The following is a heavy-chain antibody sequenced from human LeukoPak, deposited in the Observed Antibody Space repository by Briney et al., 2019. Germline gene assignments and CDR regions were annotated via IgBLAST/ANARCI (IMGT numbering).Heavy chain of an antibody. D-gene: IGHD6-13*01. V-gene: IGHV1-69*04. CDR1: GGTFSSYA. CDR3: ARGYSSSWSDAFDI. CDR2: IIPILGIA. Sequence: GASVKVSCKASGGTFSSYAISWVRQAPGQGLEWMGRIIPILGIANYAQKFQGRVTITADKSTSTAYMELSSLRSEDTAVYYCARGYSSSWSDAFDIWGQGTMVTVSS. J-gene: IGHJ3*02.